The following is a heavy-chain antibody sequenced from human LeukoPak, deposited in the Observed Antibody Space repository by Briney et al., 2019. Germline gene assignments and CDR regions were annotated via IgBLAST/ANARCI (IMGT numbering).Heavy chain of an antibody. J-gene: IGHJ4*02. Sequence: GESLKISCKGSGYSFTSYWIGWVRQMAGQGLEGMAIIYPGDSETRYSPSFQGQVTISADKSISTAYLQWSSLKASDTAMYYCARATRGLYYFDYWGQGTLVTVSS. V-gene: IGHV5-51*01. D-gene: IGHD3/OR15-3a*01. CDR2: IYPGDSET. CDR3: ARATRGLYYFDY. CDR1: GYSFTSYW.